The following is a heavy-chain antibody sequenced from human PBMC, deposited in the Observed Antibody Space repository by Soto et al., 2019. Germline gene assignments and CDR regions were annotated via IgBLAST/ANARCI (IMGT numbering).Heavy chain of an antibody. V-gene: IGHV4-30-4*01. CDR1: GGSISSGDYY. CDR2: IYYSGST. CDR3: ARVGGDYSDSSGYYYLFPYYFDY. J-gene: IGHJ4*02. D-gene: IGHD3-22*01. Sequence: QVQLQESGPGLVKPSQTLSLTCTVSGGSISSGDYYWSWIRQPPGKGLEWIGYIYYSGSTYYNPSLKSRVTISVDTSKNQFALKLSSVTAADTAVYYCARVGGDYSDSSGYYYLFPYYFDYWGQGTLVTVSS.